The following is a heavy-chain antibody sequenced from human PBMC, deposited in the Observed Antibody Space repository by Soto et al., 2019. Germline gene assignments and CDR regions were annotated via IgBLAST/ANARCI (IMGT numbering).Heavy chain of an antibody. CDR3: ARDDYDYIWGIYRPSGGD. D-gene: IGHD3-16*02. J-gene: IGHJ4*02. CDR1: GGTFSSYT. V-gene: IGHV1-69*08. CDR2: IIPILGIA. Sequence: QVQLVQSGAEVKKPGSSVKVYCKASGGTFSSYTISWVRQAPGQGLEWMGRIIPILGIANYAQKFQGRVTITADKSTSTAYMELSSLRSEDTAVYYCARDDYDYIWGIYRPSGGDWGQGTLVTVSS.